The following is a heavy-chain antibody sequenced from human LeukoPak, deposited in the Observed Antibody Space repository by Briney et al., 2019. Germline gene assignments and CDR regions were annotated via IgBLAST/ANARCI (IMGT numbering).Heavy chain of an antibody. CDR2: IYYSGST. D-gene: IGHD2-15*01. J-gene: IGHJ5*02. Sequence: SETLSLTCTVSGGSISSYYWSWIRQPPGKGLGWIGYIYYSGSTNYNPSLKSRVTISVDTSKNQFSLKLSSVTAADTAVYYCARRVGSWFDPWGQGTLVTVSS. CDR3: ARRVGSWFDP. V-gene: IGHV4-59*08. CDR1: GGSISSYY.